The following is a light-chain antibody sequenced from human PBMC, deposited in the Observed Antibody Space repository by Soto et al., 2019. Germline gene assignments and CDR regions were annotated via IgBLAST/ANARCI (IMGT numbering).Light chain of an antibody. CDR3: QQYGSSPPT. Sequence: EIVLTQSPGTLSLSPGERATLSCRASQSVSSSYLAWYQQKPGQAPRLLIYGASSRVTGIPDRFSGSGSGTDFTLTISRLEPEDFAVYYCQQYGSSPPTFGQGTKVEI. CDR1: QSVSSSY. CDR2: GAS. V-gene: IGKV3-20*01. J-gene: IGKJ1*01.